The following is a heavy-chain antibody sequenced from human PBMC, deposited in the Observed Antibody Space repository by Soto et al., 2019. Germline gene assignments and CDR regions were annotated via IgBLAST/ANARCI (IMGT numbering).Heavy chain of an antibody. V-gene: IGHV3-66*01. J-gene: IGHJ4*02. CDR1: GFTVSSNY. D-gene: IGHD6-13*01. Sequence: EVQLVESGGGLVQPGGSLRLSCAASGFTVSSNYMNWVRQAPGKGLEWVSIIYGAASTYYADSVKGRFTISRDNSKNTLYLQMNSLRAEDTAVYYCARDGPSRSLYDFDYWGQGTLVTVSS. CDR3: ARDGPSRSLYDFDY. CDR2: IYGAAST.